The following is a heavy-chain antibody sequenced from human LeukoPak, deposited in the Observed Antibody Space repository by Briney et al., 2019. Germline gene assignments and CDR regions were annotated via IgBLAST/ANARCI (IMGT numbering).Heavy chain of an antibody. D-gene: IGHD3-22*01. CDR2: ICSSSSYI. CDR3: ARDHSGETLNPMIEVVLFDY. V-gene: IGHV3-21*01. J-gene: IGHJ4*02. CDR1: GFTFSSYS. Sequence: PGGSLRLSCAASGFTFSSYSMNWVRQAPGKGLEWVSSICSSSSYIYYADSVKGRFTISRDNAKNSLYLQMNSLRAEDTAVYYCARDHSGETLNPMIEVVLFDYWGQGTLVTVSS.